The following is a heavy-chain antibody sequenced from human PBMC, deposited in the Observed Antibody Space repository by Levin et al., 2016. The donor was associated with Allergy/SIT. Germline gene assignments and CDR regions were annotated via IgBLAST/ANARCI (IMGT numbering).Heavy chain of an antibody. CDR3: ARDLVRGVNAFDI. V-gene: IGHV3-30-3*01. J-gene: IGHJ3*02. D-gene: IGHD3-10*01. CDR2: ISYDGSNK. Sequence: WIRQPPGKGLEWVAVISYDGSNKYYADSVKGRFTVSRDNSKNTLNLQMNSLRPEDTAVYYCARDLVRGVNAFDIWGQGTMVTVSS.